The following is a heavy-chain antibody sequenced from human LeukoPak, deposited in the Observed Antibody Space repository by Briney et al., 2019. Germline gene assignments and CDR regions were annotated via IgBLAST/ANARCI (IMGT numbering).Heavy chain of an antibody. Sequence: GGSLRLSCAASGFTFSSYWMSWVRQAPGKGLEWVANIKQDGSEKYYVDSVKGRFTISRDNAKNSLYLQMNSLRAEDTAVYYCARDGATFSGYDWYYYMDVWGKGTTVTVSS. CDR2: IKQDGSEK. CDR1: GFTFSSYW. D-gene: IGHD5-12*01. CDR3: ARDGATFSGYDWYYYMDV. V-gene: IGHV3-7*01. J-gene: IGHJ6*03.